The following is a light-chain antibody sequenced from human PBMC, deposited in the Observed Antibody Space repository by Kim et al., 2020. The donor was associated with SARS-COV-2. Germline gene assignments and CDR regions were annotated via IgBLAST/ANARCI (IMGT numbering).Light chain of an antibody. Sequence: EIVLTQSPGTLSLSPGERAILSCRASQSVSSSYLAWYQQKPGQAPRLLIYGASSRASGIPDRFSGSGSGTDFTLTISRLEPADFAVYYCQQYASLPGTFGQGTKVDI. V-gene: IGKV3-20*01. CDR1: QSVSSSY. J-gene: IGKJ1*01. CDR2: GAS. CDR3: QQYASLPGT.